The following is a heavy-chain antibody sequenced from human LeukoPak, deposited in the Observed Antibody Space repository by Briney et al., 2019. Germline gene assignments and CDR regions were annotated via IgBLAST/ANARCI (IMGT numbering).Heavy chain of an antibody. CDR3: ARGQENGYNSEFDY. D-gene: IGHD5-24*01. Sequence: SETLSLTCTVSGGSISSSSYYWGWIRQPPGKGLEWIGEINHSGSTNYNPSLKSRVTISVDTSKNQFSLKLSSVTAADTAVYYCARGQENGYNSEFDYWGQGTLVTVSS. CDR1: GGSISSSSYY. V-gene: IGHV4-39*07. CDR2: INHSGST. J-gene: IGHJ4*02.